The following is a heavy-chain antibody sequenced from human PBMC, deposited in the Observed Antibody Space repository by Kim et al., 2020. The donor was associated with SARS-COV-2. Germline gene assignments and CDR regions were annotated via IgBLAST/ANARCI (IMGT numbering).Heavy chain of an antibody. V-gene: IGHV1-69*04. CDR3: ARVRASGSDAFDI. Sequence: YARRFQGRVTITADKSTSTAYMELSSLRSEDRAVYYCARVRASGSDAFDIWGQGTMVTVSS. J-gene: IGHJ3*02. D-gene: IGHD1-26*01.